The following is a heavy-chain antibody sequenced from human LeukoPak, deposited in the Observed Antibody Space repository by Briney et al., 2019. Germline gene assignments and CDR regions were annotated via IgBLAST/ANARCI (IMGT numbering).Heavy chain of an antibody. CDR3: ATSRDIAAAGRGFDY. CDR2: IYYSGST. J-gene: IGHJ4*02. Sequence: PSETLSLTCTVSGGSISSSSYYWGWIRQPPGKGLEWIGSIYYSGSTYYNPSLKSRVTISVDTSKNQFSLKLSSVTAADTAVYYCATSRDIAAAGRGFDYWGQGTLVTVSS. D-gene: IGHD6-13*01. CDR1: GGSISSSSYY. V-gene: IGHV4-39*01.